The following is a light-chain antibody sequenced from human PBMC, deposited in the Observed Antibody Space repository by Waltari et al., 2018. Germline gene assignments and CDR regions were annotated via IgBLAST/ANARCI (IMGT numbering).Light chain of an antibody. CDR1: QSVSSN. V-gene: IGKV3-15*01. CDR3: QQYNNWPPQLT. Sequence: EIVMTQSPATLSVSPGDTATLPCRASQSVSSNFAWYQQKPGQAPRPLIYGASTRAAGIPARFSGSGSGTEFTLTISSMLSEDFAVYYCQQYNNWPPQLTFGGGTKVEIK. CDR2: GAS. J-gene: IGKJ4*01.